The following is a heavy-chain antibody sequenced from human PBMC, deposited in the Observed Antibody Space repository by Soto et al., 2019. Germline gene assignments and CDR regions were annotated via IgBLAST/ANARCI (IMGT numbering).Heavy chain of an antibody. CDR3: AREFAPGSPNHDY. D-gene: IGHD3-10*01. CDR2: FTRSGNT. V-gene: IGHV3-23*01. CDR1: GLTFSNYA. J-gene: IGHJ4*02. Sequence: GRSLRLSCAASGLTFSNYAMRWVRQAPGKGLEWVSTFTRSGNTYYADSVKGRFTISRDNSKNTLYLQMDSLRAEDTAVYYCAREFAPGSPNHDYWGLGTLVIVSS.